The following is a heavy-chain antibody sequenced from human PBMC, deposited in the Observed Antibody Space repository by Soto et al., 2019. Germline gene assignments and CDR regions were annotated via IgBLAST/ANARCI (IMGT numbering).Heavy chain of an antibody. CDR3: AKDAVGTSGWFDS. J-gene: IGHJ5*01. V-gene: IGHV3-30*18. CDR1: GFTFSSFG. CDR2: ISYGGGYE. D-gene: IGHD1-26*01. Sequence: QVRLVESGGGVVQPGTSLRLSCAASGFTFSSFGMHWVRQAPGKGLEWVAVISYGGGYEYYADSVKGRFTISSDNSKNTVYLQMNSLRAEDTVVYFCAKDAVGTSGWFDSWGQGSLVSVS.